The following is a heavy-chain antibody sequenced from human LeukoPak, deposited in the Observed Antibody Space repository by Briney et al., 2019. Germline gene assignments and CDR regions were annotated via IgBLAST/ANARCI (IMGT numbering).Heavy chain of an antibody. J-gene: IGHJ3*02. CDR2: IHHSGSS. D-gene: IGHD6-19*01. Sequence: SETLSLTCAVSGDSVSGAFWWSWVRLPPHKGLEWIGEIHHSGSSNYNPSLKSRVTISVDTSKNQFSLKLSSVTAADTAVYYCARHKYSSGWPPEGAFDIWGQGTKVTVSS. CDR3: ARHKYSSGWPPEGAFDI. V-gene: IGHV4-4*02. CDR1: GDSVSGAFW.